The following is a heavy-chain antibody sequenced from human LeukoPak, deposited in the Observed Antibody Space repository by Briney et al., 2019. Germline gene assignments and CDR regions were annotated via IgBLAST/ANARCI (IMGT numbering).Heavy chain of an antibody. CDR2: IDLDDNI. J-gene: IGHJ4*02. D-gene: IGHD6-19*01. Sequence: SGPALVKPPQTLTLTCTFSGFSLSTRGMRVSWIRQPPGKALEWLSLIDLDDNIYYSTSLRPRLTISMDTSKNQVVLTMTNMNPVDTATYYCARTSHSGVWYDLDYWGQGTLVTVSS. CDR3: ARTSHSGVWYDLDY. V-gene: IGHV2-70*01. CDR1: GFSLSTRGMR.